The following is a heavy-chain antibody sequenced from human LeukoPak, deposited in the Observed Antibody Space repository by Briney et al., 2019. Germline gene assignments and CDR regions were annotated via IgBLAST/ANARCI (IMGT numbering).Heavy chain of an antibody. V-gene: IGHV1-2*02. D-gene: IGHD4/OR15-4a*01. CDR1: GYTFTRYY. J-gene: IGHJ3*02. CDR3: AREKSYPHGATDI. Sequence: ASVKVSCKASGYTFTRYYMHWVRQAPGQGLEGMGWINPDSGSKNYAQKLQGRVIITRDTSIRTAYVAVKRLRSDDAPVYYCAREKSYPHGATDIWGQGTMVTVSS. CDR2: INPDSGSK.